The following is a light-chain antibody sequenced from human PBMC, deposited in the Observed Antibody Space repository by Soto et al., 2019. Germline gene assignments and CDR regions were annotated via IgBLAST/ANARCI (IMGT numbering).Light chain of an antibody. V-gene: IGLV2-14*01. CDR3: SSYTRSNIV. CDR1: NSDIGGYNY. CDR2: DVN. J-gene: IGLJ1*01. Sequence: QSVLTQPASVSGSPGQSITISCTGTNSDIGGYNYVSWYQQHPGKAPKLMIYDVNNRPSVVSDRFSGSKSGNTASLTISGLQAEDEADYYCSSYTRSNIVFGTGTKVTVL.